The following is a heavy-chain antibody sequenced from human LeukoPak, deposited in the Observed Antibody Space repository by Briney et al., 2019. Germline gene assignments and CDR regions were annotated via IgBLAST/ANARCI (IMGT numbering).Heavy chain of an antibody. J-gene: IGHJ3*02. CDR1: GGSISSSRYY. CDR3: ARRTTGTDADAFDI. D-gene: IGHD1-1*01. V-gene: IGHV4-39*01. Sequence: SETLSLTCSVSGGSISSSRYYWAWIRQPPGKGLQWIGSISYTGSTYYDPSLRSRVTISVDTSKNQFSLRLSSVTAADTAVYYCARRTTGTDADAFDIWGQGTMVTVSS. CDR2: ISYTGST.